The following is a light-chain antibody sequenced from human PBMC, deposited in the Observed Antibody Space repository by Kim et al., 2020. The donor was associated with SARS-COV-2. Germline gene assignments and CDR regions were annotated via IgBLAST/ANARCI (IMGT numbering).Light chain of an antibody. CDR2: LESSGSY. CDR3: ETWDSNISV. V-gene: IGLV4-60*03. CDR1: SGHSSNI. J-gene: IGLJ3*02. Sequence: QPVLTQSSSASASLGSSVKVTCTLSSGHSSNIIAWHQQRPGQAPRYLMKLESSGSYTKGSGVPDRFSGSSSGADRYLTISNLPSEDEADYYCETWDSNISVFGGGTQLTVL.